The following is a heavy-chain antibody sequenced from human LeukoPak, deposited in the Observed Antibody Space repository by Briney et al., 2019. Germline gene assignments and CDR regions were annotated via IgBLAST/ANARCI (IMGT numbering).Heavy chain of an antibody. CDR2: IGGSGINT. CDR1: GFTFSSYA. Sequence: PGGSLRLSCAASGFTFSSYAMSWVRQAPGKGLEWVSAIGGSGINTYYADSVKGRFTVSRDNSKNTLYLQMNSLRAEDTAVYYCAKEYGGRVKGYWGQGTLVTVSS. D-gene: IGHD3-16*01. J-gene: IGHJ4*02. CDR3: AKEYGGRVKGY. V-gene: IGHV3-23*01.